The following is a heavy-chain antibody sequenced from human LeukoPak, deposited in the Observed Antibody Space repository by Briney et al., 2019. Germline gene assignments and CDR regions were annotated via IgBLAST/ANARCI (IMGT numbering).Heavy chain of an antibody. CDR2: IYYGGSP. CDR3: ARGAILTGTSL. D-gene: IGHD3-9*01. J-gene: IGHJ6*04. V-gene: IGHV4-59*01. Sequence: SETLSLTCTVSGGYISSYYWSWIRQPPGKGLEWIGYIYYGGSPKYNPSLKSRVTISLDTSKSQFSLNLTSVTAADTAMYYCARGAILTGTSLWGKGTTVTISS. CDR1: GGYISSYY.